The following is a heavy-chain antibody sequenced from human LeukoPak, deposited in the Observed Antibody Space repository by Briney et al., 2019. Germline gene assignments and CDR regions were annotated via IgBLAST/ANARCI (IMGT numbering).Heavy chain of an antibody. J-gene: IGHJ5*02. CDR3: AREIYGSGSYRAYNWFDP. CDR1: GYTFTSYA. Sequence: ASVKVSCKASGYTFTSYAMNWVRQAPGQGLEWMGWINTNTGNPTYAQGFTGRFVFSLDTSVSTAYLQISSLRAEDTAVYYCAREIYGSGSYRAYNWFDPWGQGTLVPSPQ. CDR2: INTNTGNP. V-gene: IGHV7-4-1*02. D-gene: IGHD3-10*01.